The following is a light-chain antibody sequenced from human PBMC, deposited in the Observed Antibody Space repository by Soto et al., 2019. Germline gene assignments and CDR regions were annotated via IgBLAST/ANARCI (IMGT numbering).Light chain of an antibody. CDR2: DVT. CDR1: SSDVGGYNY. Sequence: QSVLTQPASVSGSPGQSITISCTGTSSDVGGYNYVSWYQQLPGKAPKLMIYDVTNRPSGVSNRFSGSKSGNTASLTISGLQAEDEADYYCSSYTSSSTDVVFGGGTQLTVL. J-gene: IGLJ2*01. CDR3: SSYTSSSTDVV. V-gene: IGLV2-14*01.